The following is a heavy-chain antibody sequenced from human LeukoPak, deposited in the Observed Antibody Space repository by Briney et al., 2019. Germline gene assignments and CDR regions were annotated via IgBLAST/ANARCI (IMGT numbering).Heavy chain of an antibody. CDR3: ARNRYYYGSGNYGVPNWFDP. Sequence: SETLSLTCTVSGGSISSNSYYWGWIRQPPGKGLKWIGSIYYSGSTYYNPSLKSRVTISVDTSKNQFSLKLNSVTAADTAVYYCARNRYYYGSGNYGVPNWFDPWGQGTLVTVSS. V-gene: IGHV4-39*01. D-gene: IGHD3-10*01. J-gene: IGHJ5*02. CDR1: GGSISSNSYY. CDR2: IYYSGST.